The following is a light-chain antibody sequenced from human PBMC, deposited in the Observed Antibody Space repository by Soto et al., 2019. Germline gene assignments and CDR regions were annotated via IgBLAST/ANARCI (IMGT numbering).Light chain of an antibody. CDR3: AAWDDSLSESYV. CDR1: SSNIGRNT. CDR2: SNN. J-gene: IGLJ1*01. V-gene: IGLV1-44*01. Sequence: QSVLTQPPSASGTPGQRVTISCSGSSSNIGRNTVDWYRQLPGTAPKLLIYSNNQRPSGVPDRFSGSKSGTSASLAISGLQSDDEADYYCAAWDDSLSESYVFGTGTKVTVL.